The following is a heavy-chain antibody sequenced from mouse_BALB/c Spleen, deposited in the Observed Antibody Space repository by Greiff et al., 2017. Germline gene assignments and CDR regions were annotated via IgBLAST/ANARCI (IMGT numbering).Heavy chain of an antibody. CDR1: GYSITSDYA. CDR3: ARSGYYGSSPYFDY. CDR2: ISYSGST. Sequence: EVKLQESGPGLVKPSQSLSLTRTVTGYSITSDYAWNWIRQFPGNKLEWMGYISYSGSTSYNPSLKSRISITRDTSKNQFFLQLNSVTTEDTATYYCARSGYYGSSPYFDYWGQGTTLTVSS. V-gene: IGHV3-2*02. J-gene: IGHJ2*01. D-gene: IGHD1-1*01.